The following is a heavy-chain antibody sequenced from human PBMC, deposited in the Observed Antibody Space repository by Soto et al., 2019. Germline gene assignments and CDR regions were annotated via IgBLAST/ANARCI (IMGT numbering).Heavy chain of an antibody. V-gene: IGHV3-23*01. CDR3: AKDASITMIVVVPTPFDY. J-gene: IGHJ4*02. CDR2: ISGSGGST. Sequence: PGGSLRLSCAASGFTFSSYAMSWVRQAPGKGLEWVSAISGSGGSTYYADSVKGRFTISRDNSKNTLYLQMNSLRAEDTAVYYCAKDASITMIVVVPTPFDYWGQGTLVTVSS. D-gene: IGHD3-22*01. CDR1: GFTFSSYA.